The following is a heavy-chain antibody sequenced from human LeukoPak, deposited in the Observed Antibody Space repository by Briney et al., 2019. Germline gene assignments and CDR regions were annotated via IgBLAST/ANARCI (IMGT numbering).Heavy chain of an antibody. D-gene: IGHD2-2*01. CDR1: GGSISSSSYY. CDR3: ARSLVVPAHYYYYYYMDV. Sequence: PSETLSLTCTVSGGSISSSSYYWGWIRQPPGKGLGWIGSIYHSGSTYYNPSLNSRVTISVDTSKNQFSLKLRSVTAADPAVYYCARSLVVPAHYYYYYYMDVWGKGTTVTVSS. V-gene: IGHV4-39*01. J-gene: IGHJ6*03. CDR2: IYHSGST.